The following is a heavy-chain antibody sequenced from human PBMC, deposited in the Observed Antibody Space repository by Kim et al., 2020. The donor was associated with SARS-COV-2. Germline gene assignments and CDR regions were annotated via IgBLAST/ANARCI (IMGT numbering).Heavy chain of an antibody. Sequence: SETLSLTCAVYGGSFSGYYWSWIRQPPGKGLEWIGEINHSGSTNYNPSLKSRVTISVDTSKNQFSLKLSSVTAADTAVYYCASLTCYYGSGSYYTGPPYYYGMDVWGQGTTVTVSS. V-gene: IGHV4-34*01. CDR1: GGSFSGYY. CDR3: ASLTCYYGSGSYYTGPPYYYGMDV. CDR2: INHSGST. J-gene: IGHJ6*02. D-gene: IGHD3-10*01.